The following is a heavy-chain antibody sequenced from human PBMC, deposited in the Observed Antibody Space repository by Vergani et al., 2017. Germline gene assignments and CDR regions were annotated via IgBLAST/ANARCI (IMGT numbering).Heavy chain of an antibody. CDR1: GCSFTNYW. CDR2: IYPGDSDI. J-gene: IGHJ4*02. V-gene: IGHV5-51*03. CDR3: ARRGYYNYDPPDY. D-gene: IGHD3-3*01. Sequence: VQLVQSGAEVKKPGESLKISCKGSGCSFTNYWIGWVRQLPGKGLEWMGIIYPGDSDITYSPSFQGQVTISADRSIGTAYLQWSSLKASDTAIYYCARRGYYNYDPPDYWGQGTLVTVSS.